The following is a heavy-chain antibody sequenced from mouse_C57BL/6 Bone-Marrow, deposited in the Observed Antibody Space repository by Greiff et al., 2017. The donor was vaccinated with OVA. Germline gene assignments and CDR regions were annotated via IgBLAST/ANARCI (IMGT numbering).Heavy chain of an antibody. CDR1: GYSFTGYY. Sequence: VHVKQSGPELVKPGASVKISCKASGYSFTGYYMNWVKQSPEKSLEWIGEINPSTGGTTYNQKFKAKATLTVDKSSSTAYMQLKSLTSEDSAVYYCAREGITTVVAPFDYWGQGTTLTVSS. J-gene: IGHJ2*01. D-gene: IGHD1-1*01. CDR3: AREGITTVVAPFDY. CDR2: INPSTGGT. V-gene: IGHV1-42*01.